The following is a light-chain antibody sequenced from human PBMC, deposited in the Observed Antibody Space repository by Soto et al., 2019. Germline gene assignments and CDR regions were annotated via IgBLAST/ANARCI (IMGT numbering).Light chain of an antibody. CDR2: EVV. Sequence: QSALTQPASVSGSPGQSITISCTGTSSDVGGYDYVSWYQRHPGKAPELMIYEVVHRPSWLSNRFSGSKSGNTASLTISGLQAEDEADYYCSSYAGSRNYVFGPGTKGT. CDR1: SSDVGGYDY. CDR3: SSYAGSRNYV. V-gene: IGLV2-14*01. J-gene: IGLJ1*01.